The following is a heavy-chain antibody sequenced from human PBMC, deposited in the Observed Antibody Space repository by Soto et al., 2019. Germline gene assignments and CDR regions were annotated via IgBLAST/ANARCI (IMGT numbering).Heavy chain of an antibody. CDR3: ATGPAEGEGATTPAYYFDY. CDR2: MNPDNGNT. CDR1: GYTFTSYD. D-gene: IGHD1-26*01. J-gene: IGHJ4*02. V-gene: IGHV1-8*01. Sequence: AQLVQSGAEVKKPGASVRVSCRASGYTFTSYDINWVRQATGQGLEWMGWMNPDNGNTGYAQKFQGRVTMTRNTSIRTAYMDLSSLRSEDTAVYYCATGPAEGEGATTPAYYFDYWGQGTLVTVSS.